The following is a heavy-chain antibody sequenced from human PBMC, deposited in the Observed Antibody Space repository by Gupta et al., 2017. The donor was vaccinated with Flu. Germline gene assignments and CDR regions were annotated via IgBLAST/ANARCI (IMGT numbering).Heavy chain of an antibody. CDR1: FTSYW. CDR3: ARARDGSSYGMDV. D-gene: IGHD2-2*01. CDR2: INGGGSSA. J-gene: IGHJ6*02. V-gene: IGHV3-74*03. Sequence: FTSYWMHWVRQGPWKGPVWVSFINGGGSSALDADSVKGRFTISRDNAKNTLYLEMNSLRVEDTAVYYCARARDGSSYGMDVWGQGTTVTVSS.